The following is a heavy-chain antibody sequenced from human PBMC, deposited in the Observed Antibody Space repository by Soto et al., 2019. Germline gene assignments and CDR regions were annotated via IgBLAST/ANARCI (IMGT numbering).Heavy chain of an antibody. D-gene: IGHD5-12*01. J-gene: IGHJ3*02. CDR3: ARERDGYNSYAFDI. V-gene: IGHV3-30-3*01. Sequence: GGSLRLSCAASGFTFSSYAMHWVRQAPGKGLEWVAVISYDGSNKYYADSVKGRFTISRDNSKNTLYLQMNSLRAEDTAVYYCARERDGYNSYAFDIWGQGTMVTVSS. CDR2: ISYDGSNK. CDR1: GFTFSSYA.